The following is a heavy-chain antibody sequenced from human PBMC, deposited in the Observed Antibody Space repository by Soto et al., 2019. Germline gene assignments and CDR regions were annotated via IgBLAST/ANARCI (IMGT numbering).Heavy chain of an antibody. J-gene: IGHJ6*02. CDR2: ISSSSSYT. CDR3: ARDVGWVVAATRWGMDV. Sequence: PGGSLRLSCAASGFTFSDYYMSWIRQAPGKGLEWVSYISSSSSYTNYADSVKGRFTISRDNAKNSLYLQMNSLRAEDTAVYYCARDVGWVVAATRWGMDVWGQGTTVTVSS. D-gene: IGHD2-15*01. V-gene: IGHV3-11*06. CDR1: GFTFSDYY.